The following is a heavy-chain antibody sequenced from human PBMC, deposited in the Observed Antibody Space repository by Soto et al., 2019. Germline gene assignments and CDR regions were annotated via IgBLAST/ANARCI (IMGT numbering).Heavy chain of an antibody. Sequence: QVQLVQSGAEVKKPGSSVKVSCKASGGTFSTYTITWVRQAPGQGLEWMGRIIPIMGIINYAQKFKGRVTISADKFTGTAYMELTGLRSDDTAVYYCAGDPDSHYNDSHASSYPWGQGTLVTVSS. J-gene: IGHJ5*02. CDR2: IIPIMGII. CDR1: GGTFSTYT. V-gene: IGHV1-69*08. CDR3: AGDPDSHYNDSHASSYP. D-gene: IGHD4-4*01.